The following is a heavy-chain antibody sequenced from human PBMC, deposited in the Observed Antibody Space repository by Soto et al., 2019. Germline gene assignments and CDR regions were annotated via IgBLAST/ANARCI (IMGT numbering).Heavy chain of an antibody. Sequence: QVQLVQSGAEVKKPGSSVKVSCKASGGTFSSYAISWVRQAPGQGLEWMGGIIPIFGTANCAQKFQGRVTITADESTSTAYMELSSLRSEDTAVYYCARALCSGGSCSHAFDIWGQGTMVTVSS. CDR3: ARALCSGGSCSHAFDI. CDR2: IIPIFGTA. V-gene: IGHV1-69*01. J-gene: IGHJ3*02. CDR1: GGTFSSYA. D-gene: IGHD2-15*01.